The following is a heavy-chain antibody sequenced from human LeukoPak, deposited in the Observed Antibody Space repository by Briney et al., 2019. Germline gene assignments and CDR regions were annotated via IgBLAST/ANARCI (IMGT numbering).Heavy chain of an antibody. Sequence: SETLSLTCTVSGGSISSYYWSWIRQPAGKGLEWIGRIYTSGSTNYNPSLKSRVTMSVDTSKNQFSLKLSSVTAADTAVYYCARVYYYDSSGYYYGDAFDIWGQGTMVTVSS. CDR1: GGSISSYY. D-gene: IGHD3-22*01. V-gene: IGHV4-4*07. CDR2: IYTSGST. CDR3: ARVYYYDSSGYYYGDAFDI. J-gene: IGHJ3*02.